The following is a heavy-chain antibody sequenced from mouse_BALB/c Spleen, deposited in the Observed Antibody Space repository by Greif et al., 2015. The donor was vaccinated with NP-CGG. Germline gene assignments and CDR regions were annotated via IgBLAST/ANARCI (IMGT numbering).Heavy chain of an antibody. CDR1: GFTFSSFG. CDR2: ISSGSSTI. J-gene: IGHJ3*01. D-gene: IGHD2-4*01. CDR3: ARYDYDDGFAY. Sequence: DVQLQESGGGLVQPGGSRKLSCAASGFTFSSFGMHWVRQAPEKGLEWVAYISSGSSTIYYADTVKGRFTISRDNPKNTLFLQITSLRSEDTAMYYCARYDYDDGFAYWGQGTLVTVSA. V-gene: IGHV5-17*02.